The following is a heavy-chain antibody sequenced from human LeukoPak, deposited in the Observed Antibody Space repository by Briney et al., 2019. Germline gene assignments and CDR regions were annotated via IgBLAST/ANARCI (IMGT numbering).Heavy chain of an antibody. D-gene: IGHD6-6*01. CDR1: GGSIGPYY. CDR2: IYTTGTA. V-gene: IGHV4-4*07. Sequence: PSETLSLTCIISGGSIGPYYWSWIRQAAGKGPEWIGRIYTTGTADYNPSLKGRVFLSVDPSKDQFSLKVTSVTAADTAVYYCARDHSSSSWMDSFEIWGPGTKVTVSS. J-gene: IGHJ3*02. CDR3: ARDHSSSSWMDSFEI.